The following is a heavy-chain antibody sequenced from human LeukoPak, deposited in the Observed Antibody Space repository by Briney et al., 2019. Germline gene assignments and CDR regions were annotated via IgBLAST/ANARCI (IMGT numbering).Heavy chain of an antibody. J-gene: IGHJ4*02. CDR2: IYHSGST. Sequence: PSETLSLTCTVSGGSISSSNWWSWVRQPPGKGLERIGEIYHSGSTNYNPSLKSRVTISVDKSKNQFSLKLSSVTAADTAVYYCARGQIAAAGNYFDYWGQGTLVTVSS. V-gene: IGHV4-4*02. D-gene: IGHD6-13*01. CDR1: GGSISSSNW. CDR3: ARGQIAAAGNYFDY.